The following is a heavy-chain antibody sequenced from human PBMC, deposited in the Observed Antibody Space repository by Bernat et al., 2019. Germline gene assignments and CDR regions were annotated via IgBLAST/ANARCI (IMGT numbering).Heavy chain of an antibody. J-gene: IGHJ2*01. D-gene: IGHD3-22*01. V-gene: IGHV4-59*01. CDR3: ARVHYYDSSGYYLGSGGWYFDL. Sequence: QVQLQESGPGLVKPSETLSLTCTVSGGSISSYYWSWIRQPPGKGLEWIGYIYYSGSTNYNPSLKSRVTISVDTSKNQFSLKPSSVTAADTAVYYCARVHYYDSSGYYLGSGGWYFDLWGRGTLVTVSS. CDR1: GGSISSYY. CDR2: IYYSGST.